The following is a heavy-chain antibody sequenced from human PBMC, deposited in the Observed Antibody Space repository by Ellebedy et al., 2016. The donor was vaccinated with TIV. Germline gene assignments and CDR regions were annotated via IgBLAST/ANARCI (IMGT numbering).Heavy chain of an antibody. J-gene: IGHJ6*02. CDR3: ARTVGATTDHYYYYGMDV. Sequence: SVKVSXKASRGTFSSYAISWARQAPGQGLEWMGGIIPIFGTANYAQKFQGRVTITADESTSTAYMELSSLRSEDTAVYYCARTVGATTDHYYYYGMDVWGQGTTVTVSS. V-gene: IGHV1-69*13. D-gene: IGHD1-26*01. CDR1: RGTFSSYA. CDR2: IIPIFGTA.